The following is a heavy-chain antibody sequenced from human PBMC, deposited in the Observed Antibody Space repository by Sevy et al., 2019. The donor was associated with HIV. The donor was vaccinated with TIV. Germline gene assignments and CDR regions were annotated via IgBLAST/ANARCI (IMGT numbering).Heavy chain of an antibody. J-gene: IGHJ4*02. D-gene: IGHD5-18*01. CDR3: ARVRYNFGQKYFDY. Sequence: GGSLRLSCTASKFTLSDYYMSWIRQAPGKGLEWVSYISSSSTYTNYADSVKGRFTISRDNAKNSLYLQLNSLRAEDTAVYYCARVRYNFGQKYFDYWGQGTLVTVSS. V-gene: IGHV3-11*06. CDR1: KFTLSDYY. CDR2: ISSSSTYT.